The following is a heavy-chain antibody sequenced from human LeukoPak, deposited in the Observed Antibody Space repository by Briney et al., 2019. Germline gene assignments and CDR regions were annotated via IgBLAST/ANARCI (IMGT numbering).Heavy chain of an antibody. D-gene: IGHD3-22*01. CDR1: GGTFSSYA. V-gene: IGHV1-69*05. Sequence: SVKVSCKASGGTFSSYAISWVRQAPGQGLEWMGRIIPIFGTANYAQKFQGRVTITTDESTSTAFMELSSLRSEDTAVYYCATNYYYDSSGYSLFAYWGQGTLVTVSS. CDR2: IIPIFGTA. J-gene: IGHJ4*02. CDR3: ATNYYYDSSGYSLFAY.